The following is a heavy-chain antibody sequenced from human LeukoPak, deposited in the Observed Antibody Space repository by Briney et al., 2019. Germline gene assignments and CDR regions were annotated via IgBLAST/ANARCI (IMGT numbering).Heavy chain of an antibody. CDR1: GGTFSSYA. CDR2: IIPIFGTA. D-gene: IGHD2-2*02. Sequence: SVKVSCKASGGTFSSYAISWVRQAPGQGLEWMGGIIPIFGTANYAQKFQGRVTITTDESTSTAYMELSSLRSEDTAVYYCARVMGYQLLYGGWFDPWGQGTLVTVSS. V-gene: IGHV1-69*05. J-gene: IGHJ5*02. CDR3: ARVMGYQLLYGGWFDP.